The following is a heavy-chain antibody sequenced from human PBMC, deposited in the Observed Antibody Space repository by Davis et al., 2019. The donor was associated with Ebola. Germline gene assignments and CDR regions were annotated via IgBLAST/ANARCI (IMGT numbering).Heavy chain of an antibody. D-gene: IGHD2-21*02. CDR3: AREAGDCGHDCSPFDF. CDR1: GYTFTDYF. Sequence: AASVKVSCKASGYTFTDYFIHWVRQAPGQGLEWLGRINCNSGGTNYAQKLQGRVTMTRDTSISTVYMELSRLRSDDTAVYYCAREAGDCGHDCSPFDFWGQGTMVTVSS. V-gene: IGHV1-2*06. CDR2: INCNSGGT. J-gene: IGHJ3*01.